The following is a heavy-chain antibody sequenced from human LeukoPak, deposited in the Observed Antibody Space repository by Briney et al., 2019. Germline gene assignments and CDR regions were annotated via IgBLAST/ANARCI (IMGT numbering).Heavy chain of an antibody. CDR1: GFTFSSYA. CDR3: AREVYGSGFDY. Sequence: GGSLRLSCAAPGFTFSSYAMHWVRQAPGKGLEWVAVISYDGSNKYYADSVKGRFTISRDNSKNTLYLQMNSLRAEDTAVYYCAREVYGSGFDYWGQGTLVTVSS. J-gene: IGHJ4*02. CDR2: ISYDGSNK. V-gene: IGHV3-30*04. D-gene: IGHD3-10*01.